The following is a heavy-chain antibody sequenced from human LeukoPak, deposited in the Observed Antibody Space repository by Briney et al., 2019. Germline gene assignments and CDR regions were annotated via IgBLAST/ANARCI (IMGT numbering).Heavy chain of an antibody. CDR2: IYYSGSA. J-gene: IGHJ4*02. D-gene: IGHD6-19*01. V-gene: IGHV4-59*02. CDR1: GGSVSVYY. Sequence: SETLSLTCTVSGGSVSVYYWSWIRQPPGKGLEWIGYIYYSGSANYNPSLKSRVTISVDTSKNQFSLKLSSVTAADTAVYYCARGSMAVAGPAWYWGQGTLVTVSS. CDR3: ARGSMAVAGPAWY.